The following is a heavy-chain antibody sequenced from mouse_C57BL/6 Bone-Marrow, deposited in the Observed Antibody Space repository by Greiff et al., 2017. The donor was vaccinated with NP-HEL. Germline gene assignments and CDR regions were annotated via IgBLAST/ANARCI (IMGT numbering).Heavy chain of an antibody. Sequence: QIQLQQSGPELVKPGASVKISCKASGYSFTSYYIHWVTQRPGKGLEWIGWIYPGSGNTKYNEKFKGKATLTADTSSSTAYMQRSSLTSEDSAVYYCARGTNSLFVYWGQGTTLTVSS. CDR1: GYSFTSYY. D-gene: IGHD6-1*01. J-gene: IGHJ2*01. CDR2: IYPGSGNT. V-gene: IGHV1-66*01. CDR3: ARGTNSLFVY.